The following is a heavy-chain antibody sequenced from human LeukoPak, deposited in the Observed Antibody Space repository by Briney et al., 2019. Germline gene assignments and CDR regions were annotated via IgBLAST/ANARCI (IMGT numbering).Heavy chain of an antibody. CDR1: GFTFSSYW. CDR3: ARSWAPGGYFDY. Sequence: QPGGSLRLSCAASGFTFSSYWMHWVRQAPGKGQVWVSRINSDGSSTSYADSVKGRFTISRDNAKNTLYLQMNSLRAEDTAVYYCARSWAPGGYFDYWGQGTLVTVSS. V-gene: IGHV3-74*01. CDR2: INSDGSST. J-gene: IGHJ4*02. D-gene: IGHD1-26*01.